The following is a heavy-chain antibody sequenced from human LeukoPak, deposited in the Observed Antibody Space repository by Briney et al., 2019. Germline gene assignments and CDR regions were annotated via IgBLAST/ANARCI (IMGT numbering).Heavy chain of an antibody. Sequence: SETLSLTCAVYGGSFSGYYWSWIRQPAGRGLEWIGRINTNGNINYNPSPKSRVTMSVDTSKNQFSLKMTSLTAPDTAVYYCAREGLDLWSGYLQDWGRGTLVTVSS. CDR3: AREGLDLWSGYLQD. D-gene: IGHD3-3*01. CDR2: INTNGNI. CDR1: GGSFSGYY. J-gene: IGHJ4*02. V-gene: IGHV4-59*10.